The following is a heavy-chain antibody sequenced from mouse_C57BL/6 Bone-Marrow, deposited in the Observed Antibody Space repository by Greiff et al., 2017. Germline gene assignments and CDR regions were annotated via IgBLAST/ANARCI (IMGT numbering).Heavy chain of an antibody. CDR2: IDPENGDT. V-gene: IGHV14-4*01. J-gene: IGHJ1*03. Sequence: VQLQQSGAELVRPGASVKLSCTASGFNIKDDYMHWVKQRPGQGLEWIGWIDPENGDTEYASKFQGKATITADTSSNTAYLQLSSLTSEDTAVYYCTTWRFHWCFDVWGTGTTVTVSS. CDR1: GFNIKDDY. CDR3: TTWRFHWCFDV.